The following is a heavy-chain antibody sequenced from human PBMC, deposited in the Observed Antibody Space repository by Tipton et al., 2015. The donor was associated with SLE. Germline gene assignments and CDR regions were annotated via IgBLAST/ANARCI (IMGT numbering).Heavy chain of an antibody. CDR2: INQAGRT. Sequence: GLVKPSETLSLTCAIYGGSFSHDCWSWIRQPPGKGLAWVGEINQAGRTKYSPSLESRVTISVDTSKSQFSLKLTSVTAADTSVYYCARGAKERITLVRVRPYYFDYWGQGSLVTVSS. D-gene: IGHD3-10*01. V-gene: IGHV4-34*01. CDR1: GGSFSHDC. CDR3: ARGAKERITLVRVRPYYFDY. J-gene: IGHJ4*01.